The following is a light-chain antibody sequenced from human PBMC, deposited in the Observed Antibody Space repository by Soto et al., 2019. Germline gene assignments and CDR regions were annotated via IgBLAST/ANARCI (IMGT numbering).Light chain of an antibody. J-gene: IGKJ4*01. CDR1: QDINIA. CDR2: TAS. CDR3: QQGNSFPLT. Sequence: DIQMTQSPSSVSASVGDRVTITCRASQDINIALAWFQQKPGEAPRLLIYTASSLHSGVPSRFSGSGSGTDFTLTISSLQPEDFATDYCQQGNSFPLTFGGGTKVEIK. V-gene: IGKV1-12*01.